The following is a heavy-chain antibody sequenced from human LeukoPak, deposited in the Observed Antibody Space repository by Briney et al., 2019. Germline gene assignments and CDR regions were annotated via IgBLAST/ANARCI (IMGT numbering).Heavy chain of an antibody. CDR3: ARDQRCSGGSCYSSPYYYYGMDV. D-gene: IGHD2-15*01. CDR2: IKQDGSEK. J-gene: IGHJ6*02. CDR1: GFTFSSYW. Sequence: GGSLRLSCAASGFTFSSYWMSWVRQAPGKGLEWVANIKQDGSEKYYVDSVRGRFTISRDNAKNSLYLQMNSLRAEDTAVYYCARDQRCSGGSCYSSPYYYYGMDVWGQGTTVTVSS. V-gene: IGHV3-7*01.